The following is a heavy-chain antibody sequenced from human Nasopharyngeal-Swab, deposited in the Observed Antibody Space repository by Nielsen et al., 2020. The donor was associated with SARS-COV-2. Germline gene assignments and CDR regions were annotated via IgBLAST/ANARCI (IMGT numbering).Heavy chain of an antibody. CDR1: GGSFSGYY. CDR2: INHSGST. CDR3: ARGRYYDILTGYYYFDY. D-gene: IGHD3-9*01. Sequence: SETLSLTCDVYGGSFSGYYWSWIRQPPGKGLEWIGEINHSGSTNYNPSLKSRVTISVDTSKNQFSLKLSSVTAADTAVYYCARGRYYDILTGYYYFDYWGQGTLVTVSS. J-gene: IGHJ4*02. V-gene: IGHV4-34*01.